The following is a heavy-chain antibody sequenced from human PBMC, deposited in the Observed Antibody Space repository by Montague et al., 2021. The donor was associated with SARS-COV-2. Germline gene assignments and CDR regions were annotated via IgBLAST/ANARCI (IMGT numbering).Heavy chain of an antibody. CDR3: ASDSGIEIPDYYYSMDV. CDR2: ISSSGSTI. D-gene: IGHD5-24*01. J-gene: IGHJ6*02. CDR1: GFTFSSYE. Sequence: SLRLSCAASGFTFSSYEMNWVRQAPGKGLEWVSYISSSGSTIYYADSVKGRFTISRDNAKNSLYLQMNSLRAEDTAIYYCASDSGIEIPDYYYSMDVWGQGSLVTVSS. V-gene: IGHV3-48*03.